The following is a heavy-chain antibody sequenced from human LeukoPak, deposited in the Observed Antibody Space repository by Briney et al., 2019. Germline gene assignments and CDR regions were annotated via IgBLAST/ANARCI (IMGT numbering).Heavy chain of an antibody. J-gene: IGHJ3*02. Sequence: SETLSLTCTVSGGSISSSSYYWGWIRQPPGKGLEWIGSIYYSGSTYYNPSLKSRVTISVDTSKNQFSLKLSSVTAADTAVYYCARRSSGWYGQDAFVIWGQGTMVTVSS. CDR1: GGSISSSSYY. CDR3: ARRSSGWYGQDAFVI. D-gene: IGHD6-19*01. V-gene: IGHV4-39*01. CDR2: IYYSGST.